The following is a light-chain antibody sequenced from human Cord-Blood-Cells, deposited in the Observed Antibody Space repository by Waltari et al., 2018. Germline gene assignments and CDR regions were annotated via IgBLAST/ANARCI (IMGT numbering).Light chain of an antibody. Sequence: IQLSQSPSSLSASVGVRVPITCRASQGISSYLARYQQKPGKAPKLLIYAASTLQSGGPSRFSGSGSGTDFTLTISSLQPEDFATYYCQQLNSYPLTFGGGTKVEIK. CDR3: QQLNSYPLT. J-gene: IGKJ4*01. CDR1: QGISSY. CDR2: AAS. V-gene: IGKV1-9*01.